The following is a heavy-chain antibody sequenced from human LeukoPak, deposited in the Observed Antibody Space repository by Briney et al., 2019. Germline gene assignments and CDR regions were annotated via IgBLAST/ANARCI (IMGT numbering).Heavy chain of an antibody. D-gene: IGHD6-13*01. CDR1: GGSISSYY. CDR3: ARGIVWVAAGTSYFDY. CDR2: IYYSGST. V-gene: IGHV4-59*01. Sequence: SETLSLTCTVSGGSISSYYWSWIRQPPGKGLEWTGYIYYSGSTNYNPSLKSRVTISVDTSKDQFSLKLSSVTAADTAVYYCARGIVWVAAGTSYFDYWGQGTLVTVSS. J-gene: IGHJ4*02.